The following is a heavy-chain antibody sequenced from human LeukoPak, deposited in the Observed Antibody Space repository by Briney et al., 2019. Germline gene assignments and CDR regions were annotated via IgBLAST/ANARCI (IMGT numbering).Heavy chain of an antibody. Sequence: GASVKVSCKASGYTFTSYDINWVRQATGRGLEWMGWMNPNSGNTGYAQKFQGRVTMTRNTSISTAYMELSSLRSEDTAVYYCARGSGQQLVRLFDYWGQGTLVTVSS. J-gene: IGHJ4*02. CDR1: GYTFTSYD. D-gene: IGHD6-13*01. CDR2: MNPNSGNT. V-gene: IGHV1-8*01. CDR3: ARGSGQQLVRLFDY.